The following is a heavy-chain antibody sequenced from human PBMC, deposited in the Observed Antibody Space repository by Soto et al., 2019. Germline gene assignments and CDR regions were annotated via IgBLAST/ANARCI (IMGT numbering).Heavy chain of an antibody. V-gene: IGHV1-2*04. J-gene: IGHJ4*02. Sequence: ASVRVSCKASGYTFTGYYMHWVRQAPGQGLEWMGWINPNSGGTNYAQKFQGWVTMTRDTSISTAYMELSRLRSDDTAVYYCAREQRVGSGRNAFDYWGQGTLVTVSS. CDR2: INPNSGGT. D-gene: IGHD6-19*01. CDR1: GYTFTGYY. CDR3: AREQRVGSGRNAFDY.